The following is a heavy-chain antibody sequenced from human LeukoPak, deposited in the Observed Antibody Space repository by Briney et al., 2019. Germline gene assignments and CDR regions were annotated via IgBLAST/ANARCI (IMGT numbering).Heavy chain of an antibody. CDR2: VKEDGSQK. Sequence: PGGSLRLSCAASGFTFGSSWMTWVRQAPGKGLEWVANVKEDGSQKTYVDSVKGRFTISRDNAKNSLFLQMNNVRADDTAVYYCARYTYKHDCWGQGTLVTVSS. D-gene: IGHD5-24*01. CDR3: ARYTYKHDC. CDR1: GFTFGSSW. V-gene: IGHV3-7*01. J-gene: IGHJ4*02.